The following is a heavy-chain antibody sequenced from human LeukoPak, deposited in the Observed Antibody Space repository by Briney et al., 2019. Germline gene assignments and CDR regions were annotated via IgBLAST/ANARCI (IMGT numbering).Heavy chain of an antibody. Sequence: GGSLRLSCAASGFTFSSYAMHWVRQAPGKGLEYVSAISSNGGSTYYANSVKGRFTISRDNSKNTLYLQMNSLRAEDTAVYYCAIQGSFTRGFQHWGQGTLVTVSS. V-gene: IGHV3-64*01. CDR2: ISSNGGST. J-gene: IGHJ1*01. CDR1: GFTFSSYA. D-gene: IGHD3-10*01. CDR3: AIQGSFTRGFQH.